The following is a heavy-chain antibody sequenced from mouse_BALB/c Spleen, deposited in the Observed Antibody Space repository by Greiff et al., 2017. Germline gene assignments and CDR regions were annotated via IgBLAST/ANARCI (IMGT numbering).Heavy chain of an antibody. CDR2: IWGDGST. CDR1: GFSLTGYG. Sequence: QVQLKESGPGLVAPSQSLSITCTVSGFSLTGYGVNWVRQPPGKGLEWLGMIWGDGSTDYNSALKSRLSISKDNSKSQVFLKMNSLQTDDTARYYCARARGNYYFDYWGQGTTLTVSS. V-gene: IGHV2-6-7*01. J-gene: IGHJ2*01. CDR3: ARARGNYYFDY. D-gene: IGHD2-1*01.